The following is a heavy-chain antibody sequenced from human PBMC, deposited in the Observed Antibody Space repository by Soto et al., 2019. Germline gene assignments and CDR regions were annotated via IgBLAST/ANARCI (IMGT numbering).Heavy chain of an antibody. CDR3: ARYPGTAFDY. J-gene: IGHJ4*02. V-gene: IGHV3-7*01. CDR1: EFTFSSYW. D-gene: IGHD1-1*01. Sequence: PGGSLRLSCAASEFTFSSYWMTWVRQAPGRGLEWVANIKQDGSEKYYVDSVKGRFTISRDNAKNSLYLQMNSLRVDDTAVYYCARYPGTAFDYWGQGTLVTVSS. CDR2: IKQDGSEK.